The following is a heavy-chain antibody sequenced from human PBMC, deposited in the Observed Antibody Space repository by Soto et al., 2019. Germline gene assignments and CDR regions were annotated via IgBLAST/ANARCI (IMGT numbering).Heavy chain of an antibody. J-gene: IGHJ3*02. V-gene: IGHV1-69*08. CDR1: GGTFSRYT. Sequence: QVQLVQSGAEVKKPGSSVKVSCKASGGTFSRYTISWVRQAPGQGLEWMGRIIPILGIANYAQKFQGRVTITADKSTSTAYMELSSLRSEDTAVYYCARDPPLGFLENDAFDIWGQGTMVTVSS. D-gene: IGHD3-3*01. CDR2: IIPILGIA. CDR3: ARDPPLGFLENDAFDI.